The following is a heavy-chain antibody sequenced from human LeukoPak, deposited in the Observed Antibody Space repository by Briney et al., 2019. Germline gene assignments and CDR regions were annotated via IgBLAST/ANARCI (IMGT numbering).Heavy chain of an antibody. J-gene: IGHJ4*02. D-gene: IGHD6-13*01. CDR1: GGSISSYY. Sequence: SETLSLTCTVSGGSISSYYWSWIRQPAGKGLEWIGRIYSTGGTNYNPSLKSRVTMSVDTSKNQFSLRLRSVTAADTAVYYCARQIASAGTAGFDFWGQGALVTVSS. CDR2: IYSTGGT. CDR3: ARQIASAGTAGFDF. V-gene: IGHV4-4*07.